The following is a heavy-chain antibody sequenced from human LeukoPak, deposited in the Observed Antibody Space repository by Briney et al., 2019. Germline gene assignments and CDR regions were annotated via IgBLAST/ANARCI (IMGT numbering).Heavy chain of an antibody. V-gene: IGHV3-23*01. Sequence: PGGSLRLSCAASAFTFTSYPMSWVRQAPGEGLEWVSVIIASSGSTFYADSVKGRFTISRDNSKNTLYLQMNSLRDEDTAVYYCAKGGYDYVEIGYFDFWGQGTLVTVSS. CDR2: IIASSGST. CDR3: AKGGYDYVEIGYFDF. CDR1: AFTFTSYP. J-gene: IGHJ4*02. D-gene: IGHD5-12*01.